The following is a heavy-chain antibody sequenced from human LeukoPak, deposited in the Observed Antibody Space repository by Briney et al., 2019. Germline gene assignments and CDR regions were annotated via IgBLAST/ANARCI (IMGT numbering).Heavy chain of an antibody. Sequence: PSETLSLTCTVSGYSISSGYYWGWIRQPPGKGLEWIGSIYHSGSTYYNPSLKSRVTISVDTSKNQFSLKLSSVTAADTAVYYCARAQGYGGNSDYFDYWGQGTLVTVSS. D-gene: IGHD4-23*01. CDR2: IYHSGST. CDR3: ARAQGYGGNSDYFDY. V-gene: IGHV4-38-2*02. CDR1: GYSISSGYY. J-gene: IGHJ4*02.